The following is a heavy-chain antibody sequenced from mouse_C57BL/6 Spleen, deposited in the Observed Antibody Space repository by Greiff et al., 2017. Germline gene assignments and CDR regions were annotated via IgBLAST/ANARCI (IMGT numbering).Heavy chain of an antibody. J-gene: IGHJ1*03. D-gene: IGHD1-1*01. CDR3: ARGDYYGRSPWYFDV. CDR2: IWTGGGT. CDR1: GFSLTSYA. V-gene: IGHV2-9-1*01. Sequence: VHLVESGPGLVAPSQSLSITCTVSGFSLTSYAISWVRQPPGKGLEWLGVIWTGGGTNYNSALKSRLSISKDNSKSQVFLKMNSLQTDDTARYYCARGDYYGRSPWYFDVWGTGTTVTVSS.